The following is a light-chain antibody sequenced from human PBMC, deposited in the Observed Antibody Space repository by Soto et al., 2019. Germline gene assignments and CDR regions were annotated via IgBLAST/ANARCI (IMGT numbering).Light chain of an antibody. CDR1: SSDVGSYKF. Sequence: QSALTQPASVSGSPGQSITISCTGTSSDVGSYKFVFWYQQHPGKAPKLMIYEGSKRPSGVSNRFSGSKSGNTASLTSSGLQAEDEADYYCCSYAGSSTWVFGTGTKLTVL. J-gene: IGLJ1*01. CDR2: EGS. V-gene: IGLV2-23*01. CDR3: CSYAGSSTWV.